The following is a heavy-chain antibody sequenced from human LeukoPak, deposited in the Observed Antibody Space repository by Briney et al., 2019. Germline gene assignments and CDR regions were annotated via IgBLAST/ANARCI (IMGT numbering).Heavy chain of an antibody. D-gene: IGHD3-10*01. Sequence: SETLSLTCTVSGGSISSYYWSWIRQPPGKGLEWIGYIYYSGSTNYNPSLKSRVTISVDTSKNQFSLKQSSVTAADTAVYYCARVTYRSGSYYVDYWGQGTLVTVSS. CDR2: IYYSGST. J-gene: IGHJ4*02. V-gene: IGHV4-59*01. CDR1: GGSISSYY. CDR3: ARVTYRSGSYYVDY.